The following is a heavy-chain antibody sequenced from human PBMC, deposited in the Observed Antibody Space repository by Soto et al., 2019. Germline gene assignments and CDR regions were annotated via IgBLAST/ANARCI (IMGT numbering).Heavy chain of an antibody. CDR3: ATSPEMATIRGHFDY. V-gene: IGHV3-30*03. CDR2: ISYDGSNK. Sequence: PGGSLRLSCAASGFTFSSYGMHWVRQAPGKGLEWVAVISYDGSNKYYADSVKGRFTISRDNSKNTLYLQMNSLRAEDTAVYYCATSPEMATIRGHFDYWGQGTLVTVSS. CDR1: GFTFSSYG. J-gene: IGHJ4*02. D-gene: IGHD5-12*01.